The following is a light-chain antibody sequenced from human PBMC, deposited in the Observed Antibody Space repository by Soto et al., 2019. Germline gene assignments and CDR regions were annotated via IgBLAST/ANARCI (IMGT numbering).Light chain of an antibody. CDR2: DVG. Sequence: QSALTQPASVPGSPGQSITISCTGTSSDIGGYNSVSWYQQHPGKAPKLMIYDVGNRPSGVSNRFSGSKSGNTASLTISGLQADDEADYYCSSYTNSRTYVFGTGTKLTVL. CDR1: SSDIGGYNS. CDR3: SSYTNSRTYV. J-gene: IGLJ1*01. V-gene: IGLV2-14*01.